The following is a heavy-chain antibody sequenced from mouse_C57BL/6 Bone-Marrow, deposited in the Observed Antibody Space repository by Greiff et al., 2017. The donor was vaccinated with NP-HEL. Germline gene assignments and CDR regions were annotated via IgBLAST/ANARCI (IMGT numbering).Heavy chain of an antibody. CDR2: INPNNGGT. V-gene: IGHV1-18*01. J-gene: IGHJ4*01. CDR3: ARSYSHSDY. CDR1: GYTFTDYN. D-gene: IGHD1-3*01. Sequence: EVKLVESGPELVKPGASVKIPCKASGYTFTDYNMDWVKQSHGKSLEWIGDINPNNGGTIYNQKFKGKATLTVDKSSSTAYMELRSLTSEDTAVYYCARSYSHSDYWGQGTSVTVSS.